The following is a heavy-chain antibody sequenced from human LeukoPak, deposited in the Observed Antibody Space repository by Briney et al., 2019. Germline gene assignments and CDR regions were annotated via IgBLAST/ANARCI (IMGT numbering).Heavy chain of an antibody. CDR1: GFTFSGST. J-gene: IGHJ4*02. Sequence: GGSLRLSCAASGFTFSGSTMHWVRQASGKGLEWVGRIRSKANIYATAYAASVKGRFTISRDDSKNTAYLQMDSLKTEDTAVYYCTRSSSYSSSSLSQDYWGQGTLVTVSS. D-gene: IGHD6-6*01. CDR3: TRSSSYSSSSLSQDY. CDR2: IRSKANIYAT. V-gene: IGHV3-73*01.